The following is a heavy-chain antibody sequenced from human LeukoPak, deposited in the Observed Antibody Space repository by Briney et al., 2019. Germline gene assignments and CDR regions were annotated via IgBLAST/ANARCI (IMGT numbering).Heavy chain of an antibody. CDR2: MNPNSGNT. V-gene: IGHV1-8*03. Sequence: ASVKVSCKASGYTFTSYDINWVRQATGQGLEWMGWMNPNSGNTGYAQKFQGGVTITRNTSISTAYMELSSLRSEDTAVYYCARLHSSSWYLYYFDYWGQGTLVTVSS. CDR3: ARLHSSSWYLYYFDY. CDR1: GYTFTSYD. J-gene: IGHJ4*02. D-gene: IGHD6-13*01.